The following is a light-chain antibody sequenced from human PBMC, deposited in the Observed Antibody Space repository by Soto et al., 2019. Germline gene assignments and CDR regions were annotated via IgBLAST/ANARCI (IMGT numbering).Light chain of an antibody. Sequence: IVLTQSPDTLSLSPGDRATLSCRASQSVGSYLAWYQQKPGQAPRLLIYDASNRATGVPARFSGSGSGTDFTLTIISVEPEDFAVYYCQQRDSWPPWVTFGGGTKVQI. CDR1: QSVGSY. CDR3: QQRDSWPPWVT. V-gene: IGKV3-11*01. CDR2: DAS. J-gene: IGKJ4*02.